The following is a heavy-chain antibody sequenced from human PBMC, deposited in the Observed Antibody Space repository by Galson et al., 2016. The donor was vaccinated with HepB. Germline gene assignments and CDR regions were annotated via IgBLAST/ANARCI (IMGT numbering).Heavy chain of an antibody. Sequence: SLRLSCAASGFTFRNYALSWVRRAPGKGLEWVSHIDGPTPNTHYADSVRGRFSIYRYNSRDTLYLQMDSLTAEDSAIDYCTTWLSHPSDYWGKRTRVTVSP. CDR3: TTWLSHPSDY. V-gene: IGHV3-23*01. D-gene: IGHD2/OR15-2a*01. CDR1: GFTFRNYA. J-gene: IGHJ4*02. CDR2: IDGPTPNT.